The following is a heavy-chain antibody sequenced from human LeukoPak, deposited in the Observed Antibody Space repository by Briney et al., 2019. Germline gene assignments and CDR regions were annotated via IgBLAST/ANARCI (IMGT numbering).Heavy chain of an antibody. CDR1: GFTFSSYW. V-gene: IGHV3-7*01. CDR3: VRVNQEVFRSGYYTDY. Sequence: GGSLRLSCAASGFTFSSYWMSWVRQAPGKGLEWVANIKQDGSEKYYVDSVKGRFTISRDNAKNSLYLQMNSLRAEDTAVYYCVRVNQEVFRSGYYTDYWGQGTLVTVSS. D-gene: IGHD3-3*01. J-gene: IGHJ4*02. CDR2: IKQDGSEK.